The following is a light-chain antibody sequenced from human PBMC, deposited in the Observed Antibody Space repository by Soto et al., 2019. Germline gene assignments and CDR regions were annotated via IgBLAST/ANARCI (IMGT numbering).Light chain of an antibody. J-gene: IGKJ4*01. CDR2: DVS. CDR1: QDIGDS. V-gene: IGKV1-33*01. Sequence: DIQMTQSPSSLSASVGDRVTINCQASQDIGDSLNWYRQKPGKAPELLMYDVSNLQTGVPFRFSGSGSGTEFTFTISSLQSEDMATYYCQQYVNLPLTFGGGTKVEI. CDR3: QQYVNLPLT.